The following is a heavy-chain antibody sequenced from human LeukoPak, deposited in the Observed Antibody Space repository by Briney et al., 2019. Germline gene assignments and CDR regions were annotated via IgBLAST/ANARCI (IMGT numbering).Heavy chain of an antibody. D-gene: IGHD2-8*01. CDR2: IKEDGSEK. CDR1: GFTFGSYW. V-gene: IGHV3-7*01. CDR3: ASFNNFANG. Sequence: GGSLRLSCAASGFTFGSYWVHWVRQAPGQGLEWVANIKEDGSEKYYVDSVKGRFTISRDNAKNSLYLQMNSLRAEDTAVYYCASFNNFANGWGQGTLVTVSS. J-gene: IGHJ4*02.